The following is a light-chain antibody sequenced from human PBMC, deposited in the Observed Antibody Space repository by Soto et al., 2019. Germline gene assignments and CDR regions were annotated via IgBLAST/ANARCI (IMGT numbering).Light chain of an antibody. CDR3: QQYYNYSRT. J-gene: IGKJ1*01. Sequence: EIVMTHSPGTLSFSPLERSPLSFRSSQSVSDDYLAWYQQKPGQAPRLLIYGASTRATGIPARFSGSGSGTEFTFTISSLQPDDFATYYCQQYYNYSRTFGQGTKVDI. CDR2: GAS. V-gene: IGKV3D-7*01. CDR1: QSVSDDY.